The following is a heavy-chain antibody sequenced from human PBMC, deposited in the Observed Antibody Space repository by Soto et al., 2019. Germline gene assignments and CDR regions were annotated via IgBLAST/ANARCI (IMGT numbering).Heavy chain of an antibody. CDR3: AKDHHYDTSGYSGA. D-gene: IGHD3-22*01. CDR1: GFSFSSYD. CDR2: ISGSSGRT. Sequence: EVQLLESGGGLVQPGGSLRLSCAASGFSFSSYDMSWVRQAPGKGLEWVSTISGSSGRTYYADSVKGRFTISRDNSMNTLYLQMNSLRAEDTAVYYCAKDHHYDTSGYSGAWGQGTLVTVSS. J-gene: IGHJ5*02. V-gene: IGHV3-23*01.